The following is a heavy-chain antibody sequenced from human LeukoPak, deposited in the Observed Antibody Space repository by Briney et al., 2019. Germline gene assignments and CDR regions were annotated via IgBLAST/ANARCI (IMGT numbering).Heavy chain of an antibody. V-gene: IGHV3-74*01. D-gene: IGHD3-16*02. CDR3: TRGYPIFDY. Sequence: PGGSLRLSCAASGFTFRRDWMHWVRQAPRKRLVWVSRINTDGSSTSYADSVKGRFTISRDNAKNTLYLQMNSLRVEDTAVYYCTRGYPIFDYWGQGTLVTVSS. CDR2: INTDGSST. J-gene: IGHJ4*02. CDR1: GFTFRRDW.